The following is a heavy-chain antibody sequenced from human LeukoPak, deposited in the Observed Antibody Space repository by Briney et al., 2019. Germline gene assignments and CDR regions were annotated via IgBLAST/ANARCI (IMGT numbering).Heavy chain of an antibody. J-gene: IGHJ4*02. CDR1: GGSISSHH. V-gene: IGHV4-59*08. CDR2: IYYSGTN. Sequence: PSEPLSLTCAVSGGSISSHHWRWLRQPPGKGLEWIGYIYYSGTNKYNPSLKSRVTISADTSKNQFSLKLGSVTAADTAVYYCARQADDSSSSLVYFDYWGQGTLVTVSS. CDR3: ARQADDSSSSLVYFDY. D-gene: IGHD6-6*01.